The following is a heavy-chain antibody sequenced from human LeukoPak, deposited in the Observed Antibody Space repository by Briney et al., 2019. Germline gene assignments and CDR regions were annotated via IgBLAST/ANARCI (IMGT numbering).Heavy chain of an antibody. D-gene: IGHD6-13*01. CDR1: GGSFSGYY. J-gene: IGHJ4*02. CDR2: INHSGST. Sequence: PSETLSLTCAVYGGSFSGYYWSWIRQPPGKGLEWIGEINHSGSTNYNPSLKSRVTISVDTSKNQFSLKLSSVTAADTAVYYCARGARDWVKGQLALRHFDYWGQGTLVTVSS. V-gene: IGHV4-34*01. CDR3: ARGARDWVKGQLALRHFDY.